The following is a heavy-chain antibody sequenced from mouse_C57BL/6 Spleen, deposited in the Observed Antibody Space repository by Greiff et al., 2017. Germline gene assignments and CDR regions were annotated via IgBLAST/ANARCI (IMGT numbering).Heavy chain of an antibody. CDR1: GYTFTSYW. CDR2: IHPSDSDT. D-gene: IGHD2-5*01. CDR3: APSYYSNYLDY. J-gene: IGHJ2*01. V-gene: IGHV1-74*01. Sequence: VQLQQPGAELVKPGASVKVSCKASGYTFTSYWMHWVKQRPGQGLEWIGRIHPSDSDTNYNQKFKGKATLTVDKSSSTAYMQLSRLTSEDSAVYYCAPSYYSNYLDYWGQGTTLTVSS.